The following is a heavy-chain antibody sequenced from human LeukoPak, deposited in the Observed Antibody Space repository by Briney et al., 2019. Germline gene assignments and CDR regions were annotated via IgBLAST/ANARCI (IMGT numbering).Heavy chain of an antibody. CDR1: GYTVTSYA. J-gene: IGHJ4*02. CDR3: ARDLSGSSSDY. Sequence: ASGKVACKASGYTVTSYAMQWVRQAPGQRREWMGWINAGDGNTKYSQKFQGTVTITRDTSATTAYMELSSLRSEDTAVYYCARDLSGSSSDYWGQGTLVTVSS. D-gene: IGHD3-10*01. CDR2: INAGDGNT. V-gene: IGHV1-3*01.